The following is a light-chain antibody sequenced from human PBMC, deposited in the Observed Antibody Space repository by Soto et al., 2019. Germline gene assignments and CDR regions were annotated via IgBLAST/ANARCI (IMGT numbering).Light chain of an antibody. CDR3: AAWDASLSGVV. J-gene: IGLJ3*02. CDR1: TSNIGSNY. Sequence: QSVLTQPPSASGPPGQRVVISCSGSTSNIGSNYVYWYRQLPGTAPRLLIFLNNQRPSGVPDRFSGSKSGTSASLVISWLQSGDEADYYCAAWDASLSGVVFGGGTQLTVL. V-gene: IGLV1-47*01. CDR2: LNN.